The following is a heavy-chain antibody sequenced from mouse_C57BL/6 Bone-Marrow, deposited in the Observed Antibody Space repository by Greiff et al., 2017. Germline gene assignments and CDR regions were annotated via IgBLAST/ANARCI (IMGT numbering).Heavy chain of an antibody. Sequence: DVHLVESGAELVRPGASVKLSCTASGFNIKDYYMHWVKQRPEQGLEWIGRIDPEDGDTEYAPKFQGKATMTADTSSNTAYLQLSSLTSEDTAVYYCTTVYYGSRGLDYWGQGTTLTVSS. CDR3: TTVYYGSRGLDY. CDR2: IDPEDGDT. J-gene: IGHJ2*01. V-gene: IGHV14-1*01. D-gene: IGHD1-1*01. CDR1: GFNIKDYY.